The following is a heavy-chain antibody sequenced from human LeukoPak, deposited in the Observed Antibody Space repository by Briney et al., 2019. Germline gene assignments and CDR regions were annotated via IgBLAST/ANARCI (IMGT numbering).Heavy chain of an antibody. J-gene: IGHJ4*02. D-gene: IGHD3-3*01. V-gene: IGHV4-34*01. CDR3: ARGKGQITIFGVVITHYFDY. CDR2: INHSGST. CDR1: GGSFSGYY. Sequence: SETLSLTCAVYGGSFSGYYWSWIRQPPGKGLEWIGEINHSGSTNYNPSLKSRVTISVDTSKNQFSLKLSSVTAADTAVYYCARGKGQITIFGVVITHYFDYWGQGTLVTVSS.